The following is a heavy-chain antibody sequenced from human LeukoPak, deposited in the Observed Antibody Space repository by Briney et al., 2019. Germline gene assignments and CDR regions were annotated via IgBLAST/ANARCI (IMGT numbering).Heavy chain of an antibody. CDR3: AKDRRAGSYDY. CDR1: AFTFSRNG. Sequence: GGSLRLSCAASAFTFSRNGMTWVRQAPGKGLEWVSAISGSGGNTYYADSVKGRFTISRDNSKNTLYLQMNSLRAEDTAVYYCAKDRRAGSYDYWGQGTLVTVSS. D-gene: IGHD3-10*01. J-gene: IGHJ4*02. CDR2: ISGSGGNT. V-gene: IGHV3-23*01.